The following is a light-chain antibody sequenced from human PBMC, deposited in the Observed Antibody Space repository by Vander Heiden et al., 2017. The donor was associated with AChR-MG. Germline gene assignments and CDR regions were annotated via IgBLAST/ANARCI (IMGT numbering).Light chain of an antibody. CDR1: SSNIESNT. V-gene: IGLV1-44*01. CDR2: SNN. Sequence: QSVLPKPPSASGTPGQRGTIGCSGSSSNIESNTVNWYQQLPGTAPKLLNYSNNQRPSGVPDRFSGAKSGTSAARAISGLQSEDEADYYCAAWDDSLNGRVVFGGGTKLTVL. J-gene: IGLJ2*01. CDR3: AAWDDSLNGRVV.